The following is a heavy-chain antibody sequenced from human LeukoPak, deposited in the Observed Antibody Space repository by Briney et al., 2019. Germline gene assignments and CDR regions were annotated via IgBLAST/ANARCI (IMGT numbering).Heavy chain of an antibody. CDR2: ISDSSGST. V-gene: IGHV3-23*01. CDR3: ARFYGDPFYYYYNMDV. Sequence: GGSLRLSCAASGFTFSSYAMSWVRQAPGKGLEWVSSISDSSGSTYYADSMKGRFTISRDNSKNTLYLQMNSLRADDMAVYYCARFYGDPFYYYYNMDVWGKGTTVTVSS. J-gene: IGHJ6*03. CDR1: GFTFSSYA. D-gene: IGHD4-17*01.